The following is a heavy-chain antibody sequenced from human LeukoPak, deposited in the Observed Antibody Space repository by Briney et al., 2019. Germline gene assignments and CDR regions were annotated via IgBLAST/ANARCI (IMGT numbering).Heavy chain of an antibody. V-gene: IGHV3-21*04. J-gene: IGHJ3*02. CDR1: GFTFSSYS. CDR2: ISSSSSYI. Sequence: PGGSLRLSCAASGFTFSSYSMDWVRQAPGKGLEWVSSISSSSSYIYYADSVKGRFTISRDNSKNTLYLQMNSLRAEDTAVYYCARSQSPLDAFDIWGQGTMVTVSS. CDR3: ARSQSPLDAFDI.